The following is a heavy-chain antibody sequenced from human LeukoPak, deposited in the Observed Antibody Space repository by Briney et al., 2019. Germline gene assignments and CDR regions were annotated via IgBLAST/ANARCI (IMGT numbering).Heavy chain of an antibody. CDR1: IGSFSGYY. Sequence: SETLSLTCAVYIGSFSGYYWSWIRQSPGKGLEWIGEINHSGGTNYNPSLKSRVTISVDTSKNQFSLKLSSVTAADTAVYYCARSSYDGSGAFYYYYYMDVWDKGTTVTVSS. D-gene: IGHD3-10*01. J-gene: IGHJ6*03. CDR2: INHSGGT. CDR3: ARSSYDGSGAFYYYYYMDV. V-gene: IGHV4-34*01.